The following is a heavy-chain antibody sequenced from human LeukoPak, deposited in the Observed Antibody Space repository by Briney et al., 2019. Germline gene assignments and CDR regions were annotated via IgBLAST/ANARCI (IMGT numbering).Heavy chain of an antibody. CDR1: GGSFSGYY. CDR3: ARSRRHYITMIVVANNWFDP. CDR2: INHSGST. D-gene: IGHD3-22*01. Sequence: SETLSLTCAVYGGSFSGYYWSWVRQPPGKGMEWIGEINHSGSTNYNPSLTSRVTISVETSKNQFSLKLSSVTAADTAVYYCARSRRHYITMIVVANNWFDPWGQGTLVTVSS. V-gene: IGHV4-34*01. J-gene: IGHJ5*02.